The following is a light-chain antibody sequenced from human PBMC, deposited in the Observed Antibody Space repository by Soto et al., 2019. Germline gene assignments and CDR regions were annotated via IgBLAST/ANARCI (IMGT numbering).Light chain of an antibody. Sequence: IVMTQSPAALAVSPGERVTRSCRASQDIRSSLAWYQQKPGQAPRLLIYGASIRATGVPATFSGSGSGTEFTLSISSLQSEHLGVYYCQQDSSWPLTFGGGTKVDIK. CDR3: QQDSSWPLT. J-gene: IGKJ4*01. CDR1: QDIRSS. CDR2: GAS. V-gene: IGKV3-15*01.